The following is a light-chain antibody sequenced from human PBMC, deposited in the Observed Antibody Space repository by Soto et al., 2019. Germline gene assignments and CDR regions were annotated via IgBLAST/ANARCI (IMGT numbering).Light chain of an antibody. CDR3: QQYNNWPPKT. V-gene: IGKV3-20*01. J-gene: IGKJ1*01. Sequence: EFVLTQSPGTLSLSPGERATLSRRASQSVSSSYLAWYQQKPGQAPRLLIYGASSRATGIPDRFSGSGSGTDFTLTISRLQSEDFAVYYCQQYNNWPPKTFGQGTKVDIK. CDR1: QSVSSSY. CDR2: GAS.